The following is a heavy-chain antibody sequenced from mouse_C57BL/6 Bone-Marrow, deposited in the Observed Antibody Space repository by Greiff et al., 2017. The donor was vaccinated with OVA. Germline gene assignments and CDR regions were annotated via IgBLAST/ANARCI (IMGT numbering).Heavy chain of an antibody. D-gene: IGHD2-4*01. CDR1: GFNIKDDY. Sequence: EVQLQQSGAELVRPGASVKLSCTASGFNIKDDYMHWVKQRPEQGLEWIGWIDPENGDTEYASKFPGKATMTADTSSNTAYLQLSSLTSEDTAVYYCTTWIYYDYGLRAYWGQGTLVTVSA. CDR2: IDPENGDT. V-gene: IGHV14-4*01. J-gene: IGHJ3*01. CDR3: TTWIYYDYGLRAY.